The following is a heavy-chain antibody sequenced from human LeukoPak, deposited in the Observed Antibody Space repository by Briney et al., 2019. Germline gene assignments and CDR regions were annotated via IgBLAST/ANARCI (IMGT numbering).Heavy chain of an antibody. J-gene: IGHJ4*02. CDR3: ARDPHPNDYGDLFAY. CDR2: IYYGGTS. CDR1: GGSISSSNW. V-gene: IGHV4-4*02. D-gene: IGHD4/OR15-4a*01. Sequence: SETLSLTCAVSGGSISSSNWWSWVRQPPGKGLEWIGHIYYGGTSFYTPSLKSRVTISVDTSKNEFSLKLTSVTAADTAVYFCARDPHPNDYGDLFAYWGQGTLVTVSS.